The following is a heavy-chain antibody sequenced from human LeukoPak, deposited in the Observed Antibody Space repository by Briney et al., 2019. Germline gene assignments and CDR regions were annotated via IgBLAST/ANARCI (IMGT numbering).Heavy chain of an antibody. CDR1: GGSISSGGYY. Sequence: PSETLSLTCTVSGGSISSGGYYWSWIRQPPGKGLEWIGYIYHSGSTYYNPSLKSRVTISVDRSKNQFSLKLSSVTAADTAVYYCARDRVGATDYWGQGTLVTVSS. CDR3: ARDRVGATDY. J-gene: IGHJ4*02. CDR2: IYHSGST. D-gene: IGHD1-26*01. V-gene: IGHV4-30-2*01.